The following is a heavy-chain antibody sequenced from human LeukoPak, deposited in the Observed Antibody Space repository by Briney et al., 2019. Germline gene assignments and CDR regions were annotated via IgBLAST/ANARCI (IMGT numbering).Heavy chain of an antibody. CDR3: AGHHPRNTVDF. V-gene: IGHV4-59*08. J-gene: IGHJ4*02. CDR2: ISDIGSI. Sequence: KPSETLSLTCTVPGGSISSYYWSWIRQPPGKGLEWIAYISDIGSINYNPSLKSRVTISLDTSKNQLSLKLRSVTAADTAVYYCAGHHPRNTVDFWGQGTLVTVSS. D-gene: IGHD2/OR15-2a*01. CDR1: GGSISSYY.